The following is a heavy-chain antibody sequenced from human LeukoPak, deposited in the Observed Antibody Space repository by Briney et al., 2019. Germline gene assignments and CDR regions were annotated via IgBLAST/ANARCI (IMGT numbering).Heavy chain of an antibody. Sequence: GGSLRLSCAASGFTFTTYAMNWVRQAPGKGLEWVSSISSTGRHINYADSMKGRFTISRDNAKNSLYLQMNNLRAEDTAVYYCARDSDSSSRYMDYFDYWSQGALVTVSS. CDR2: ISSTGRHI. CDR3: ARDSDSSSRYMDYFDY. D-gene: IGHD3-22*01. CDR1: GFTFTTYA. J-gene: IGHJ4*02. V-gene: IGHV3-21*01.